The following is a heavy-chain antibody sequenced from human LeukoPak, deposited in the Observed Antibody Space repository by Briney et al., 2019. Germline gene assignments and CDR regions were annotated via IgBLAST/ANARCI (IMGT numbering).Heavy chain of an antibody. J-gene: IGHJ6*03. V-gene: IGHV3-7*01. Sequence: GGSLRLSCAASGFTFSSYWMSWVRQAPGKGLEWVANIKQDGSEKYYVDSVKGRFTISRDNAKNSLYLQMNSLRAEDTAVYYCARVGIEAVTNYYYYYMDVWGKGTTVTISS. CDR1: GFTFSSYW. CDR2: IKQDGSEK. CDR3: ARVGIEAVTNYYYYYMDV. D-gene: IGHD3-3*01.